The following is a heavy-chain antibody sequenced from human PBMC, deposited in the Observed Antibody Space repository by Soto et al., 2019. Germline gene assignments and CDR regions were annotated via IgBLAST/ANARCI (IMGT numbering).Heavy chain of an antibody. Sequence: QVQLVQAGAEVKKPGASVKVSCKASGYTFTSYAMHWVRQAPGQRLEWMGWINAGNGNTKYSQKFQGRATITRDTYASTAYMELRSLRSEDTAVYYCARDGRTQLRYYFDYWGQGTLVTVYS. D-gene: IGHD6-6*01. J-gene: IGHJ4*02. V-gene: IGHV1-3*01. CDR2: INAGNGNT. CDR3: ARDGRTQLRYYFDY. CDR1: GYTFTSYA.